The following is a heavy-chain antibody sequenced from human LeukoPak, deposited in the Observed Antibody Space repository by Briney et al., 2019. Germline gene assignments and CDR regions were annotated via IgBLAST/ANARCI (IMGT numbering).Heavy chain of an antibody. D-gene: IGHD1-26*01. V-gene: IGHV4-39*07. Sequence: SETLSLTCSVSGGSIGSYYWGWIRQPPGKGLEWIGSIYYSGSTYYNPSLKSRVTISVDTSKNQFSLKLSSVTAADTAVYYCARDQVGANDYWGQGTLVTVSS. J-gene: IGHJ4*02. CDR1: GGSIGSYY. CDR2: IYYSGST. CDR3: ARDQVGANDY.